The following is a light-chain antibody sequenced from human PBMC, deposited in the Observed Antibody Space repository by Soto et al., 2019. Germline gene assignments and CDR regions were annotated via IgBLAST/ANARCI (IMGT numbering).Light chain of an antibody. V-gene: IGKV1-6*01. J-gene: IGKJ1*01. Sequence: AIQMTQSPSSLSASVGDRVTITCRASQGIRNDLGWYQQKPGKAPKLLIYAASSLQSGVPSRLSGSGSGTDFTLTISSLQPEDFATYYCLQDYNSPPPFGQGTKVDIX. CDR3: LQDYNSPPP. CDR1: QGIRND. CDR2: AAS.